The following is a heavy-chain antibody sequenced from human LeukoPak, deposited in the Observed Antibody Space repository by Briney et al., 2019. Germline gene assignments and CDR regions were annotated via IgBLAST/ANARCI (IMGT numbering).Heavy chain of an antibody. Sequence: ASVKVSCKASGGSFSSYAISWVRQAPGQGLEWMGGIIPMFGTASFAQKFQGRVTMTRDTSTSTVYMELSSLRSEDTAVYYCARDLGYCTNGVCHTRFDYWGQGTLVAVSS. D-gene: IGHD2-8*01. CDR3: ARDLGYCTNGVCHTRFDY. CDR1: GGSFSSYA. V-gene: IGHV1-69*05. CDR2: IIPMFGTA. J-gene: IGHJ4*02.